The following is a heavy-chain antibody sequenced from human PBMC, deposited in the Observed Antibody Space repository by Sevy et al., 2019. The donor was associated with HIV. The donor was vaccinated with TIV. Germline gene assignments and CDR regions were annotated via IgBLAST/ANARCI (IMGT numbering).Heavy chain of an antibody. D-gene: IGHD2-2*01. CDR2: ISSSGSTI. V-gene: IGHV3-48*03. CDR1: GFTFSSYE. J-gene: IGHJ4*02. Sequence: GGSLRLSCAASGFTFSSYEMNWVRQAPGKGLEWVSYISSSGSTIYYADSVKGRFTISRDNAKNSLYLQMNSLRAEDMAVYYCARSLGYCSSTSCEGYFDYWGQGTLVTVSS. CDR3: ARSLGYCSSTSCEGYFDY.